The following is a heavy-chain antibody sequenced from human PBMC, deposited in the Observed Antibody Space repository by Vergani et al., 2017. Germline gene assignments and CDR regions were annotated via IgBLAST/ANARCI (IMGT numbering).Heavy chain of an antibody. CDR1: GYTFTSYG. D-gene: IGHD2-8*01. J-gene: IGHJ4*02. V-gene: IGHV1-18*01. Sequence: VKGVRAGEEGEEPGASVKVSCKASGYTFTSYGISWVRRAPGQGLEWMGWIGAYNGNTNSSQKLQGRVTMTTDTAPSTAYMELRSLRSDDTAVYYCARVGDCTNGVCYGYFDYWGQGTLVTVSS. CDR3: ARVGDCTNGVCYGYFDY. CDR2: IGAYNGNT.